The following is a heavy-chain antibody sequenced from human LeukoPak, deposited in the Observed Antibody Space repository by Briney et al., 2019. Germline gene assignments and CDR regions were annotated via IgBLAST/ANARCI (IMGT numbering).Heavy chain of an antibody. CDR2: IKQDGSEK. CDR1: GFTFSSYW. D-gene: IGHD3-3*01. CDR3: ARGVAPPHNVLRFSERLTYYYMDV. J-gene: IGHJ6*03. V-gene: IGHV3-7*01. Sequence: GVSLRLSCAASGFTFSSYWMSWVRQAPGKGLEWVANIKQDGSEKYYVDSVKGRFTISRDNAKNSLYLQMNSLRAEDTAVYYCARGVAPPHNVLRFSERLTYYYMDVWGKGTTVTVSS.